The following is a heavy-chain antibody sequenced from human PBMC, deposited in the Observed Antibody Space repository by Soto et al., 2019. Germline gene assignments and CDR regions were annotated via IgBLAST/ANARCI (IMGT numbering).Heavy chain of an antibody. CDR1: GFTFSSYG. CDR3: AKDRRPNYYYGMDV. J-gene: IGHJ6*02. CDR2: ISYDGSNK. Sequence: QVQLVESGGGVVQPGRSLRLSCAASGFTFSSYGMHWVRQAPGKGLEWVAVISYDGSNKYYADSVKGRFTISRDNCKNTLYLQMNSLRAEDTAVYYGAKDRRPNYYYGMDVWGQGTTVTVSS. V-gene: IGHV3-30*18. D-gene: IGHD6-25*01.